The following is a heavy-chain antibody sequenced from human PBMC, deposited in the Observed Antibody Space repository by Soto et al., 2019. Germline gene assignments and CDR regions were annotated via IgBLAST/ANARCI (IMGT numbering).Heavy chain of an antibody. D-gene: IGHD3-3*01. J-gene: IGHJ6*03. V-gene: IGHV4-39*01. CDR3: ARCSYDFWSGPDYMDV. CDR2: IYYSGST. Sequence: SETLSLTCTVSGGSISSSSYYWGWIRQPPGKGLEWIGSIYYSGSTYYNPSLKSRVTISVDTSKNQFSLKLSSVTAADTAVYYCARCSYDFWSGPDYMDVWGKGTTVTVSS. CDR1: GGSISSSSYY.